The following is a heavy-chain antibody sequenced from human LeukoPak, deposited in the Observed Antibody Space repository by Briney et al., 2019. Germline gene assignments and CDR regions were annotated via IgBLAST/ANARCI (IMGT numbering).Heavy chain of an antibody. Sequence: ASVEVSCKASGGTFSSYAISWVRQAPGQGLEWMGGIIPIFGTANYAQKFQGRVTITADESTSTAYMELSSLRSEDTAVYYCARVHPNSPSRYFDYWGQGTLVTVSS. CDR1: GGTFSSYA. J-gene: IGHJ4*02. CDR3: ARVHPNSPSRYFDY. V-gene: IGHV1-69*01. D-gene: IGHD4-23*01. CDR2: IIPIFGTA.